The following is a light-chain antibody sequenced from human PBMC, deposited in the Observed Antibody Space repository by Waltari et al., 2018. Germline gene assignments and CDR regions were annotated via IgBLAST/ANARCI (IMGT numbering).Light chain of an antibody. V-gene: IGKV1-12*01. CDR3: QQVNSFPRT. Sequence: DIQMTQSPSSVSASVGDRVTLTCRASQGISSRLAWYQQKPGKAPKLLIYDASSLHSGVPSRFSGSGSGTDFTLTIRSLHPEDFATYYCQQVNSFPRTFGQGTKVEVK. CDR1: QGISSR. CDR2: DAS. J-gene: IGKJ1*01.